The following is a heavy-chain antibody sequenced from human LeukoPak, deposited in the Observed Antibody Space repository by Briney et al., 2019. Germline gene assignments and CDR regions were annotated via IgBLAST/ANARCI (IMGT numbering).Heavy chain of an antibody. J-gene: IGHJ4*02. V-gene: IGHV4-39*07. D-gene: IGHD5-18*01. CDR1: GFTFSSYA. CDR3: ARDLVDTAMVLDY. Sequence: GSLRLSCAASGFTFSSYAMSWVRQPPGKGLEWIGSIYYSGTTYYNPSLKSRVTISVDTSKNQFSLKVSSVTAADTAVYYCARDLVDTAMVLDYWGQGTLVTVS. CDR2: IYYSGTT.